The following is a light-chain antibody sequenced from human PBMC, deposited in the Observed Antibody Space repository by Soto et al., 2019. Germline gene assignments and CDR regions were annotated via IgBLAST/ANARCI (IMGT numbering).Light chain of an antibody. Sequence: EVGLTQSAATLSGSPGDRATLSWGASQYIGSAVAWYHQRSGQAPRLLIFDASIRVPTTPARFSGSVSGTEFTLTISSLESEDFAVYFCQQYNNWPFSFGQGTRLEI. V-gene: IGKV3-15*01. CDR1: QYIGSA. CDR3: QQYNNWPFS. J-gene: IGKJ5*01. CDR2: DAS.